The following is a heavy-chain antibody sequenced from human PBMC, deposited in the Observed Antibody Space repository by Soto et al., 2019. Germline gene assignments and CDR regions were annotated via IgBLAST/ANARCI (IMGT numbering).Heavy chain of an antibody. V-gene: IGHV3-7*05. Sequence: WRTWVRQDPEKRLEWVANIKQDGSEKYYVDSVKGRFTISRDNAKNSLYLQMNSLRAEDTAVYYCFREGLYLSYYCSVMDVWGQRSSVTGSS. J-gene: IGHJ6*02. CDR1: W. CDR2: IKQDGSEK. D-gene: IGHD2-2*01. CDR3: FREGLYLSYYCSVMDV.